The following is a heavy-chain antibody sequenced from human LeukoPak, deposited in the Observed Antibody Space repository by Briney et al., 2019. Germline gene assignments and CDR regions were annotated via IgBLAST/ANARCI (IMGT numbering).Heavy chain of an antibody. Sequence: PGGSLRLSCAASGFTFSDYYMSWIRQAPGKGLEWVSYISSTGTIYYADSVRGRFAISRDNAKNSLYLQMNSLRAEDTAVYYCARDEGMAHDAFDIWGQGTMVIVSS. J-gene: IGHJ3*02. V-gene: IGHV3-11*04. CDR1: GFTFSDYY. CDR3: ARDEGMAHDAFDI. CDR2: ISSTGTI. D-gene: IGHD5-24*01.